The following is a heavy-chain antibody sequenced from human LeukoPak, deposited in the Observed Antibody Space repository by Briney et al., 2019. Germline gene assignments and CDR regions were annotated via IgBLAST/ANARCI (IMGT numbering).Heavy chain of an antibody. Sequence: ASVKVSCKASGYTFTGYYMHWVRQAPGQGLEWMGWINPNSSGTNYAQKFRGRVTMTRDTSISTAYMELSRLRSDDTAVYYCARGGGSGSHFDYWGQGTLVTVSS. V-gene: IGHV1-2*02. CDR3: ARGGGSGSHFDY. J-gene: IGHJ4*02. CDR1: GYTFTGYY. D-gene: IGHD3-10*01. CDR2: INPNSSGT.